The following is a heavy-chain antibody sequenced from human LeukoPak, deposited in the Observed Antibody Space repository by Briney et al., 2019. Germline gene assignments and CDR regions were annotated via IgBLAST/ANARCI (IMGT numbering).Heavy chain of an antibody. J-gene: IGHJ6*04. Sequence: WASVKVSCKASGGTFSSYAISWVRQAPGQGLEWMGGIIPIFGTANYAQKFQGRVTITADESTSTAHMELSSLRSEDTAVYYCARFRSGYYYYGMDVWGKGTTVTVSS. CDR1: GGTFSSYA. CDR3: ARFRSGYYYYGMDV. CDR2: IIPIFGTA. V-gene: IGHV1-69*13. D-gene: IGHD2-15*01.